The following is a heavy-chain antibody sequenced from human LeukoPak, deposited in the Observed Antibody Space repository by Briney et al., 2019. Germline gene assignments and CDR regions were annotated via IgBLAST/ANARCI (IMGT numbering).Heavy chain of an antibody. Sequence: SETLSLTCTVSGGSISSSSYYWGWIRQPPGKGLEWIGSIYYSGSTYYNPSLKSRVTISVDTSKNQFSLKLSSVTAADTAVYYCARPSELYIAAAGPTGGFDPWGQGTLVTVSS. CDR3: ARPSELYIAAAGPTGGFDP. D-gene: IGHD6-13*01. V-gene: IGHV4-39*07. J-gene: IGHJ5*02. CDR2: IYYSGST. CDR1: GGSISSSSYY.